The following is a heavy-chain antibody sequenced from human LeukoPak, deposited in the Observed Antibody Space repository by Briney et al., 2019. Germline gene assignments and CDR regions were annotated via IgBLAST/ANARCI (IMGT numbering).Heavy chain of an antibody. CDR3: AKDVSLYGDYVFDY. D-gene: IGHD4-17*01. CDR1: GFTFDDYA. J-gene: IGHJ4*02. V-gene: IGHV3-9*01. CDR2: ISWNSGSI. Sequence: PGRSLRLSCAASGFTFDDYAMHWVRQAPGKGLEWVSGISWNSGSIGYADSVKGRFTISRDNAKNSLYLQMNSLRAEDTALYYCAKDVSLYGDYVFDYWGQGTLVTASS.